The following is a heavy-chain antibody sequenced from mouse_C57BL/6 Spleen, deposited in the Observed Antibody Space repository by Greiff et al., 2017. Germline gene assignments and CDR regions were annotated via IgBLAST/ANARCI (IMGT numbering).Heavy chain of an antibody. CDR2: INPNNGGT. CDR3: ARGVYYGSSPYWYFDV. D-gene: IGHD1-1*01. J-gene: IGHJ1*03. V-gene: IGHV1-26*01. Sequence: EVQLQQSGPELVKPGASVKISCKASGYTFTDYYMNWVKQSHGKSLEWIGDINPNNGGTSYNQKFKGKATLTVDKSSSTANMELRRLTSEDSAVYYCARGVYYGSSPYWYFDVWGTGTTVTVSS. CDR1: GYTFTDYY.